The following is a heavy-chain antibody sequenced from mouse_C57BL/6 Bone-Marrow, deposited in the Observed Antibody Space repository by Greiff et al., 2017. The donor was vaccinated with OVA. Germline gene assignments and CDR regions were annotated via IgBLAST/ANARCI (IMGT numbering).Heavy chain of an antibody. CDR2: ISYDGSN. Sequence: DVKLQESGPGLVKPSQSLSLTCSVTGYSITSGYYWNWIRQFPGNKLEWMGYISYDGSNNYNPSLKNRISITRDTSKNQFFLKLNSVTTEDTATYYCARARDFYYAMDYWGQGTSVTVSS. CDR3: ARARDFYYAMDY. V-gene: IGHV3-6*01. D-gene: IGHD3-3*01. J-gene: IGHJ4*01. CDR1: GYSITSGYY.